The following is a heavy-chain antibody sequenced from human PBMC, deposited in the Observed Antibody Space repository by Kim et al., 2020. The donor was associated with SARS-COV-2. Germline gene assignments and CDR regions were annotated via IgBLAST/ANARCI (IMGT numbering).Heavy chain of an antibody. CDR2: GEP. Sequence: GEPTYAPGFTGRFVFSLDTSANTAYLQITSLRTADTAIYFCARTVAVLDSWGQGTLVTVSS. D-gene: IGHD6-19*01. CDR3: ARTVAVLDS. V-gene: IGHV7-4-1*02. J-gene: IGHJ4*02.